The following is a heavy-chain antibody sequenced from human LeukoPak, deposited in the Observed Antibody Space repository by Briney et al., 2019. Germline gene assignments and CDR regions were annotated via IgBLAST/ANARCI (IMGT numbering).Heavy chain of an antibody. Sequence: GGSLRLSCAASGFNFNNYGMDWVRQAPGKGLEWVAVISYAGTNKYYADSVKGRFTISRDNAKNTLYLQMNSLRAEDTAVYYCAKDKDFWSGYYRGVPYYYGMDVWGQGTTVTVSS. CDR3: AKDKDFWSGYYRGVPYYYGMDV. J-gene: IGHJ6*02. CDR2: ISYAGTNK. V-gene: IGHV3-30*18. CDR1: GFNFNNYG. D-gene: IGHD3-3*01.